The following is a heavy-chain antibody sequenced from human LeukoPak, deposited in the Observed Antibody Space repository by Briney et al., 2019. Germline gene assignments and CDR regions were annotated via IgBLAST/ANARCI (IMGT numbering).Heavy chain of an antibody. CDR3: ARGSGTTPYYYYYYMDV. CDR1: GFTFSSYT. J-gene: IGHJ6*03. V-gene: IGHV3-21*01. Sequence: GGSLRLSCAASGFTFSSYTMNWVRQAPGKGLEWVSSISSSSSYIYYADSVKGRFTISRDNSKNTLYLQMNSLRAEDTAVYYCARGSGTTPYYYYYYMDVWGKGTTVTVSS. CDR2: ISSSSSYI. D-gene: IGHD1-1*01.